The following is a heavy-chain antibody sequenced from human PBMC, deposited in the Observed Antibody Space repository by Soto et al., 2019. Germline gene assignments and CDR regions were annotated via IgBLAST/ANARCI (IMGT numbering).Heavy chain of an antibody. CDR3: AKGYGDYYCYYMDV. V-gene: IGHV3-9*01. D-gene: IGHD4-17*01. J-gene: IGHJ6*03. CDR2: ISWNSGSI. CDR1: GFTFDDYA. Sequence: GGSLRLSCAASGFTFDDYAMHWVRQAPGKGLEWVSGISWNSGSIGYADSVKGRFTISRDNAKNSLYLQMNSLRAEDTALYYCAKGYGDYYCYYMDVWGKGTTVTVSS.